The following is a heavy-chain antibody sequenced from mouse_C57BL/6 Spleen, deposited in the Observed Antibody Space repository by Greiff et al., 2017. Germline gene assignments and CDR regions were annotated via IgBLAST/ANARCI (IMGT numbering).Heavy chain of an antibody. V-gene: IGHV1-82*01. D-gene: IGHD1-1*01. CDR2: IYPGDGDT. Sequence: VQLQQSGPELVKPGASVKISCKASGYAFSSSWMNWVKQRPGKGLEWIGRIYPGDGDTNYNGKFKGKATLTADKSSSTAYMQLSSLTSEDSAVYFCARPGGSSYWFAYWGQGTLVTVSA. CDR3: ARPGGSSYWFAY. J-gene: IGHJ3*01. CDR1: GYAFSSSW.